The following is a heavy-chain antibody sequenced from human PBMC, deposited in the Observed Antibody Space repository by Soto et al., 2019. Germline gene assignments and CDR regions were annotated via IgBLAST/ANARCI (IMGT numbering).Heavy chain of an antibody. J-gene: IGHJ4*02. CDR1: GGSISSYY. CDR2: IYYSGST. Sequence: PSETLSLTCTVSGGSISSYYWSWIRQPPGKGLEWIGYIYYSGSTNYNPSLKSRVTISVDTSKNQFSLKLSSVTAADTAVYYCARSGSGYYYVFDYWGQGTLVTVSS. D-gene: IGHD3-22*01. CDR3: ARSGSGYYYVFDY. V-gene: IGHV4-59*01.